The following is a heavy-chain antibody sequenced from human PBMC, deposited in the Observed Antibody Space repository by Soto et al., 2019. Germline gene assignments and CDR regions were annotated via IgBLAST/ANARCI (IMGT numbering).Heavy chain of an antibody. CDR3: VSKGDDFWSRDFDY. D-gene: IGHD3-3*01. CDR1: RFTFSDST. Sequence: EVHLVESGGGLVKPGGSLRLSCAGSRFTFSDSTMNWVRQAPGKGLEWVSSISSSSSFIYYADSVKGRFTISRDNGKNSLYLQMTRLRAEDTAVYYCVSKGDDFWSRDFDYWGQGTLVTVSS. V-gene: IGHV3-21*01. CDR2: ISSSSSFI. J-gene: IGHJ4*02.